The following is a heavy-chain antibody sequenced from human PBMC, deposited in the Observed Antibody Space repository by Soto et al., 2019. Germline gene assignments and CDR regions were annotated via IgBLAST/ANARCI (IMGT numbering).Heavy chain of an antibody. V-gene: IGHV4-4*07. CDR3: ARMYNSGFYRPEGDYFFYGMDV. CDR2: FYYSGNT. Sequence: TLSLTCTVSGDSISDYYWSWIRQPAGKGLEWIGRFYYSGNTKSNPSLKSRVTMSADTSKNQFSLSLRPVTAADSAIYYCARMYNSGFYRPEGDYFFYGMDVWGQGTTVTVSS. J-gene: IGHJ6*02. CDR1: GDSISDYY. D-gene: IGHD6-19*01.